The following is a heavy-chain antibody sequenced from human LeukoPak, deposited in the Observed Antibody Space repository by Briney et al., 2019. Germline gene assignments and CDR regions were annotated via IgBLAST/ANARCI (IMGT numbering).Heavy chain of an antibody. CDR3: ARAGAASGLDY. V-gene: IGHV3-13*01. CDR1: GFPFSSFD. Sequence: GGSLRLSCAASGFPFSSFDIHWVRHPTGKGLEGVSVVGPAGDTYYVGSVKGRFTVSRDSARNSLYLQMNSLRARDTAIYYCARAGAASGLDYWGRGTLVTVSS. CDR2: VGPAGDT. D-gene: IGHD3-3*01. J-gene: IGHJ4*02.